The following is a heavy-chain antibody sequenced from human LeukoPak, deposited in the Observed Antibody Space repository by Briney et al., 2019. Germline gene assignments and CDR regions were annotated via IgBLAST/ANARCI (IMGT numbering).Heavy chain of an antibody. CDR1: GYSFSIYG. J-gene: IGHJ5*02. CDR3: AFMTPPNWLDL. Sequence: ASVKVSCKASGYSFSIYGMSWVRQAPGQGLEWMGWSSAYSGDTTYAQKFQGRVTMTTEASTTTAYMQLPSLRSDDTAVYFRAFMTPPNWLDLWGQGTLVSVSS. V-gene: IGHV1-18*01. CDR2: SSAYSGDT.